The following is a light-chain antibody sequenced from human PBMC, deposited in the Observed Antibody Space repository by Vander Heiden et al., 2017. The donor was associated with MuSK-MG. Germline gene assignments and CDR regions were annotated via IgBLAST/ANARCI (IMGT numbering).Light chain of an antibody. CDR2: EDN. CDR1: SGSSASNY. V-gene: IGLV6-57*02. J-gene: IGLJ2*01. CDR3: QSYDSSNQDVV. Sequence: NFMLTQPHSVSESPGQTVTISCTGSSGSSASNYVQWYQQRPGSAPTTVIYEDNQRPSGVPDRFSGSIDSSSNSASLTISGLKTEDEADYYCQSYDSSNQDVVFGGGTKLTVL.